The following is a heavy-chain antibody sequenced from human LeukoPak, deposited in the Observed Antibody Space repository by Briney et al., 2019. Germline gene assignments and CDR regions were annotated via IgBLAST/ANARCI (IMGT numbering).Heavy chain of an antibody. V-gene: IGHV4-59*08. D-gene: IGHD2-2*01. J-gene: IGHJ4*02. Sequence: GSLRLSCAASGFTFSDYYMSWIRQPPGKGLEWIGYIYYSGSTYYNPSLKSRVTISVDTSKNQFSLKLSSVTAADTAVYYCARHVSPGYCSSTSCYWWFDYWGQGTLVTVSS. CDR3: ARHVSPGYCSSTSCYWWFDY. CDR1: GFTFSDYY. CDR2: IYYSGST.